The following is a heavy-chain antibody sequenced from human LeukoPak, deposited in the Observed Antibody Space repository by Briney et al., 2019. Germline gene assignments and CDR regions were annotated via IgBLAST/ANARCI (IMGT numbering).Heavy chain of an antibody. Sequence: GGSLRLSCAASGFTFHNYAMHWVRQAPGKGLEWVSGLTWNSGRIEYADSVQGRFIISRDNGKNSLYLQMNTLRAEDTALYYCAKGRYYYGSSGYYAGGDWFDPWSQGTLVTVSS. J-gene: IGHJ5*02. D-gene: IGHD3-22*01. CDR3: AKGRYYYGSSGYYAGGDWFDP. CDR1: GFTFHNYA. V-gene: IGHV3-9*01. CDR2: LTWNSGRI.